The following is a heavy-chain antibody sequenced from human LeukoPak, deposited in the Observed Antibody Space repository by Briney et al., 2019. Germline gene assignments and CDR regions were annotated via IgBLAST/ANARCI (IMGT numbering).Heavy chain of an antibody. V-gene: IGHV3-30-3*01. CDR2: ISYDGSNK. J-gene: IGHJ4*02. Sequence: GGSLRLSCAASGFTFSSYAMHWVRQAPGKGLEWVAVISYDGSNKYYADSVKGRFTISRDNSKNTLYLQMNSLRAEDTAVYYCARSRGSSGNPYYFDYWGQGTLVTVSS. CDR1: GFTFSSYA. CDR3: ARSRGSSGNPYYFDY. D-gene: IGHD3-22*01.